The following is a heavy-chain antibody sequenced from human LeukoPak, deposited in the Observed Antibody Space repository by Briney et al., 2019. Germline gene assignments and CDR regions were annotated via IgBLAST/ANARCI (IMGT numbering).Heavy chain of an antibody. V-gene: IGHV3-30*18. CDR3: AKPAYYYDSSGYYGLDY. CDR2: ISYDGSNK. CDR1: GFTFSSYG. D-gene: IGHD3-22*01. Sequence: GRSLRLSCAASGFTFSSYGMHWVRQAPGKGLEWVAVISYDGSNKYYADSVKGRFTISRDNSKNTLYLQMNSLRAEDTAVYYCAKPAYYYDSSGYYGLDYWGQGTLVTVSS. J-gene: IGHJ4*02.